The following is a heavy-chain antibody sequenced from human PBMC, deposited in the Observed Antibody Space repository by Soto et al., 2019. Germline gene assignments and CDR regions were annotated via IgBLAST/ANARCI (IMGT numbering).Heavy chain of an antibody. J-gene: IGHJ4*02. Sequence: GGSLRLSCAGSGFTFPNYWMHWVRQVPGKGLVWVSRINGDGAYRSYADFAKGRFTISRDNAKNTVYLQMNGLRAEDTSVYYCARDLLDYSNLNYSFDYWGQGTLVTVAS. V-gene: IGHV3-74*01. CDR3: ARDLLDYSNLNYSFDY. D-gene: IGHD4-4*01. CDR2: INGDGAYR. CDR1: GFTFPNYW.